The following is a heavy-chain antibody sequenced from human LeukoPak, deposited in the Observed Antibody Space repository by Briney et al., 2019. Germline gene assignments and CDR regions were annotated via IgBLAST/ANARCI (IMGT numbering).Heavy chain of an antibody. Sequence: GSLRLSCAASGFTFSSYGMHWVRQAPGKGLEWIGEIYHSGSTNYNPSLKSRVTISVDKSKNQFSLKLSSVTAADTAVYYCAREGSSGYSIDPWGQGTLVTVSS. CDR3: AREGSSGYSIDP. CDR2: IYHSGST. V-gene: IGHV4-4*02. J-gene: IGHJ5*02. CDR1: GFTFSSYG. D-gene: IGHD3-22*01.